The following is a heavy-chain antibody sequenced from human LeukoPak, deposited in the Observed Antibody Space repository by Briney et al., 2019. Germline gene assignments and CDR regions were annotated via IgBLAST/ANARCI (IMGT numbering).Heavy chain of an antibody. D-gene: IGHD4-23*01. CDR2: ISTSSSYI. J-gene: IGHJ6*03. CDR1: GFTFSSYT. Sequence: GGSLRLSCAASGFTFSSYTMNWVRQAPGKGLEWVSSISTSSSYIYYADSVKGRFTISRDNAKKSLYLQMNSLRAEDTAVYYCARDGDTVLTRGYYYYMDVWGKGTRSPSP. CDR3: ARDGDTVLTRGYYYYMDV. V-gene: IGHV3-21*01.